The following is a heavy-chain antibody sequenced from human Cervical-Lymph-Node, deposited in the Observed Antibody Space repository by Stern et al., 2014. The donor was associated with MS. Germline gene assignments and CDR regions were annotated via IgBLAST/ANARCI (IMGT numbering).Heavy chain of an antibody. J-gene: IGHJ6*03. CDR1: GGTFSPYA. Sequence: QDQLVQSGAEVKKPASSVKVSCMASGGTFSPYAISWVRQAPGQGLEWMGGILPVLRAVKYAQKFQGRVTISEEESTSTAHMELSSLRSEDTAVYYCARNNWNPYYYNYYYMDVWGQGTAVTVSS. CDR3: ARNNWNPYYYNYYYMDV. V-gene: IGHV1-69*13. CDR2: ILPVLRAV. D-gene: IGHD1-1*01.